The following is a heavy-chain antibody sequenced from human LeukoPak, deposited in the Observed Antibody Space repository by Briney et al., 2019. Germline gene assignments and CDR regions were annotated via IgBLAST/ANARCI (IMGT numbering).Heavy chain of an antibody. J-gene: IGHJ2*01. Sequence: SETLSLTCAVSGGSISISNSNWWSWVRQPPGKGLEWIVEIYHSGSTNYNPSLKSRVTISVDKSKNQFSLKLSSVTAADTAVYYCARDLHGGNSFTSDWYFDLWGRGTLVTVSS. CDR1: GGSISISNSNW. CDR2: IYHSGST. CDR3: ARDLHGGNSFTSDWYFDL. D-gene: IGHD4-23*01. V-gene: IGHV4-4*02.